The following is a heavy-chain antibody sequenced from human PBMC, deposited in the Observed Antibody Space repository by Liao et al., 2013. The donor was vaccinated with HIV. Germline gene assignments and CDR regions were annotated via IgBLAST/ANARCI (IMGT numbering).Heavy chain of an antibody. Sequence: QVQLQESGPGLVKPSETLSLTCTVSGGSISSYYWSWIRQPAGKGLEWIGRVHINKKVNYSGALKSRVTMSADTSTNQFSLRLSSVTAADTAVYYCARNEGFAAFDIWGQGTMVTVSS. J-gene: IGHJ3*02. CDR1: GGSISSYY. CDR2: VHINKKV. V-gene: IGHV4-4*07. CDR3: ARNEGFAAFDI. D-gene: IGHD1-1*01.